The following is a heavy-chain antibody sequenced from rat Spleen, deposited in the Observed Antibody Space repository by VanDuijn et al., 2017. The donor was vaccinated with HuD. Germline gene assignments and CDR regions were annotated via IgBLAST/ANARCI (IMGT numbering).Heavy chain of an antibody. J-gene: IGHJ2*01. CDR1: GISLTSSG. CDR2: VWASGTT. Sequence: QVQLMESGPGLVQPSQTLSLTCTVSGISLTSSGVGWVRQPLGKGLVWLGTVWASGTTYYNSAVQSRLSISRDTSKSQVFLEMSSLEPEDTGTYYCARHLTTPFDYWGHGVMVTVSS. D-gene: IGHD3-4*01. CDR3: ARHLTTPFDY. V-gene: IGHV2-72*01.